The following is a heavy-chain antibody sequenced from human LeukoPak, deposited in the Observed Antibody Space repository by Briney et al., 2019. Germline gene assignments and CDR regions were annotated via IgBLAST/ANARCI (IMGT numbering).Heavy chain of an antibody. CDR1: GFTFSSYA. Sequence: GGSLRLSCAASGFTFSSYAMSWVRQAPGKGLEWVSAISGSGGSTYYADSVKGRFTISRDNAKNSLYLQMNSLRAEDTAVYYCATAIEGIAVAGTYDYYYGMDVWGQGTTVTVSS. CDR2: ISGSGGST. V-gene: IGHV3-23*01. CDR3: ATAIEGIAVAGTYDYYYGMDV. D-gene: IGHD6-19*01. J-gene: IGHJ6*02.